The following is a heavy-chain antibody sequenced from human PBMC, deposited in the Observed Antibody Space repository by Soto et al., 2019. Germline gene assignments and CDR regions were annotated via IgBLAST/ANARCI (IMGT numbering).Heavy chain of an antibody. CDR2: INAGNGNT. V-gene: IGHV1-3*01. J-gene: IGHJ4*02. Sequence: ASVKVSCKASGFTFTSSAMQWVRQAPGQRLEWMGWINAGNGNTKYSQKFQGRVTITRDTSASAAYMELSSLSSEDTAVYYCARAVAVPADFDYWGQGTLVTVSS. D-gene: IGHD6-19*01. CDR1: GFTFTSSA. CDR3: ARAVAVPADFDY.